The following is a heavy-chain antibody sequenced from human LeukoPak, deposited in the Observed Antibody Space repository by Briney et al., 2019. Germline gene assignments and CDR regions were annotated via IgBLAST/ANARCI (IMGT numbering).Heavy chain of an antibody. J-gene: IGHJ4*02. Sequence: ASVKVSCKASGYTFTSCDINWVRQATGQGLEWMGWMNPNSGNTGYAQKFQGRVTMTRNTSISTAYMELSSLRSEDTAVYYCARGSRMVRGVIYWGQGTLVTVSS. CDR2: MNPNSGNT. V-gene: IGHV1-8*01. D-gene: IGHD3-10*01. CDR1: GYTFTSCD. CDR3: ARGSRMVRGVIY.